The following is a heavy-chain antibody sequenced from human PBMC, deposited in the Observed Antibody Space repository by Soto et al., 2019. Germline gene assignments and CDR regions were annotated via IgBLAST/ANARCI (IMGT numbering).Heavy chain of an antibody. D-gene: IGHD5-12*01. CDR1: GFTFTSAA. CDR3: AADLTYSGYDGAPYYYYGMDV. J-gene: IGHJ6*02. CDR2: IIVGSGNT. V-gene: IGHV1-58*01. Sequence: SVKVSCKASGFTFTSAAVQWVRQARGQRREWIGGIIVGSGNTNYAQKFQERVTITRDMSTSTAYMELSSLRSEDTAVYYCAADLTYSGYDGAPYYYYGMDVWGQGTTVTVSS.